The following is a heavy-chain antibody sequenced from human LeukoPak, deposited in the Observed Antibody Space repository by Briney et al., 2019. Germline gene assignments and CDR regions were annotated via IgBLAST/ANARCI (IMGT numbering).Heavy chain of an antibody. Sequence: PGGSLRLSCAASGFTFSSYGMHWVRQAPGKGLEWVAFIRYDGSNKYYADSVKGRFTISRDNSKNTLYLQMNSLRAEDTAVYYCARGYGSGSYKVYFDYWGQGTLVTVSS. CDR1: GFTFSSYG. CDR2: IRYDGSNK. D-gene: IGHD3-10*01. CDR3: ARGYGSGSYKVYFDY. J-gene: IGHJ4*02. V-gene: IGHV3-30*02.